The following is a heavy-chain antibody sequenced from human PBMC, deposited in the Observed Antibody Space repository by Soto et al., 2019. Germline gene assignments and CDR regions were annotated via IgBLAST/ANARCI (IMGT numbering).Heavy chain of an antibody. Sequence: VASVKVSCKASGYTITSYAMHWVRQAHGQGLEWMGWISAYNGNTNYSQKLQGRVTINPDTSKNQFSLQLNSVTPEDTAVYYCAGRLVISGYYYMDVWGKGTTVTVSS. CDR2: ISAYNGNT. CDR3: AGRLVISGYYYMDV. V-gene: IGHV1-3*01. D-gene: IGHD3-22*01. J-gene: IGHJ6*03. CDR1: GYTITSYA.